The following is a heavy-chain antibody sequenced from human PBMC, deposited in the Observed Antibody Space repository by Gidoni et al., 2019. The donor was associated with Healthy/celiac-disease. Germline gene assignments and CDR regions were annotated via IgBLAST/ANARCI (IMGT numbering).Heavy chain of an antibody. V-gene: IGHV1-2*02. D-gene: IGHD2-15*01. J-gene: IGHJ6*03. Sequence: QVQLVQSGAEVKKPGASVKVSCKASGYTFTGYYMHWVRQAPGQGLEWMGWINPNSGGTNYAQKFQGRVTMTRDTSISTAYMELSRLRSDDTAVYYCATEGYCSGGSCYSYYYYYMDVWGKGTTVTVSS. CDR2: INPNSGGT. CDR1: GYTFTGYY. CDR3: ATEGYCSGGSCYSYYYYYMDV.